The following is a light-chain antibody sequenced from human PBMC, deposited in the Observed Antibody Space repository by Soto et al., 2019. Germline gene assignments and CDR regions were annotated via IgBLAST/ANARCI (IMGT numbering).Light chain of an antibody. CDR2: GAS. J-gene: IGKJ1*01. CDR1: QSVSSSY. CDR3: QQYGSAPRT. Sequence: EMVLTQSPGTLSLSPGEIATLSCRAIQSVSSSYLAWYQQKPGQAPRLLIYGASSRATGIPDRFSGSGSGTDFTLTISRLEPEDFAVYYCQQYGSAPRTFGQGTKVEIK. V-gene: IGKV3-20*01.